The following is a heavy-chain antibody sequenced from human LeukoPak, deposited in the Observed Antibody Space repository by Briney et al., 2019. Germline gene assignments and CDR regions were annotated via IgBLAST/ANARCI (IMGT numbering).Heavy chain of an antibody. D-gene: IGHD1-26*01. V-gene: IGHV1-2*02. CDR2: INPNTGGP. Sequence: ASVKVSCKASGGTFSSYAISWVRQAPGQGLEWMGWINPNTGGPFYAQRFQGRVTMTWDTSISTAYMELTRVTSDDTAIYYCARHRNSQSTGAGDYWGQGTLLTVSS. CDR3: ARHRNSQSTGAGDY. CDR1: GGTFSSYA. J-gene: IGHJ4*02.